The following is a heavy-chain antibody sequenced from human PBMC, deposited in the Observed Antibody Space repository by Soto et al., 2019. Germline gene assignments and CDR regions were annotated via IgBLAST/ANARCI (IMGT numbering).Heavy chain of an antibody. V-gene: IGHV1-8*01. D-gene: IGHD1-26*01. Sequence: ASVKVSCTASGDSFTILDINWVRQTAGQGLEWMGWMQPSTGRTGYAQKFQGRVTMTRDTSINTAYMELTTLTSDDTAFYYCARGVSAGVDYWGQGTLVTVSS. CDR3: ARGVSAGVDY. CDR2: MQPSTGRT. CDR1: GDSFTILD. J-gene: IGHJ4*02.